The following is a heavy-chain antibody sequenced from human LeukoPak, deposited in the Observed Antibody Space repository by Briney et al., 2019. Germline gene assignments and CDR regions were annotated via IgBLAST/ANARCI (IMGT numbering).Heavy chain of an antibody. V-gene: IGHV1-2*02. CDR2: INPNSGGT. D-gene: IGHD6-19*01. CDR1: GYTFTSYY. CDR3: AIAVAFGAARNDYYFDY. J-gene: IGHJ4*02. Sequence: ASVKVSCKASGYTFTSYYMHWVRQAPGQGLEGMGWINPNSGGTNYAQKFQGRVTMTRDTSISTAYMELSRLRSDDTAVYYCAIAVAFGAARNDYYFDYWGQGTLVTVSS.